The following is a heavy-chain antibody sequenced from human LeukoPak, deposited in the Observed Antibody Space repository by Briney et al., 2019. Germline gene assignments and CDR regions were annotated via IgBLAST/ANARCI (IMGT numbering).Heavy chain of an antibody. CDR1: GFIFSNYL. CDR2: IRQDGSEK. V-gene: IGHV3-7*01. CDR3: ARELRAVVVVAHGFGD. Sequence: RGSLRLSRAASGFIFSNYLMSWVRQAAGPGLEGLANIRQDGSEKHYVDSVQGRFTTSRENAEKSLCLQMNRLGVEDTAVYYCARELRAVVVVAHGFGDWGQGTQVSVSS. D-gene: IGHD2-15*01. J-gene: IGHJ4*02.